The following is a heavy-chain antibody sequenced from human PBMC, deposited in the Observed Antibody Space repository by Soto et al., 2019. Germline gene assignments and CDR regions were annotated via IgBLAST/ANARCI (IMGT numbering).Heavy chain of an antibody. D-gene: IGHD4-17*01. Sequence: SETLSLTCPFSGCSISRYYLIWIRQPPGKGLEWIGYIDYSGSTNYNPSLKSRVTISVDTSKNQFSLNLSSLTAADTAVYYCARDSRYGVLDYWGQGTLVNV. CDR3: ARDSRYGVLDY. CDR1: GCSISRYY. V-gene: IGHV4-59*01. J-gene: IGHJ4*02. CDR2: IDYSGST.